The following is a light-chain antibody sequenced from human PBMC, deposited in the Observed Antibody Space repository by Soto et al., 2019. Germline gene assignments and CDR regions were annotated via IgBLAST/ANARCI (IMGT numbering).Light chain of an antibody. CDR2: AAS. J-gene: IGKJ2*02. CDR3: QESNSPPMCT. Sequence: DIQMTQSPSSLSASVGDSVTITCRASQSISRYLNWYQLKPGKAPKLLIYAASGLQSGVPSRFSGSGSGTDFTLTISSLQPEDFATYYCQESNSPPMCTYGQGTKLEIK. V-gene: IGKV1-39*01. CDR1: QSISRY.